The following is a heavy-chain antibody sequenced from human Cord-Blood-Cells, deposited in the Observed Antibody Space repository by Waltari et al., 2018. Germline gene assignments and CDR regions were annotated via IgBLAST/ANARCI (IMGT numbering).Heavy chain of an antibody. V-gene: IGHV1-2*06. J-gene: IGHJ5*02. CDR1: GYTFTGYY. CDR2: INPNRGGT. D-gene: IGHD5-12*01. Sequence: QVQLVQSGAEVKKPGASVKVSCKASGYTFTGYYMHWVRQAPGQGLEWMGRINPNRGGTNYAQKFQGRVTMTRDTSISTAYMELSRLRSDDTAGYYCARGGYSGYDNWFDPWGQGTLVTVSS. CDR3: ARGGYSGYDNWFDP.